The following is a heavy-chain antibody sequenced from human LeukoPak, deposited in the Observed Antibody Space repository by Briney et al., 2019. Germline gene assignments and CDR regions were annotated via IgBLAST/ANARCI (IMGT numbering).Heavy chain of an antibody. V-gene: IGHV5-51*01. CDR3: ASRTGSYSPFDC. CDR1: GSIFSNYY. CDR2: MYPGGSDI. J-gene: IGHJ4*02. Sequence: GAPLEISCQGSGSIFSNYYIDWVRQLPGKGLEGMGVMYPGGSDIRYSPSLQGQFTISADKTIETASLQWSRLKATDSAMYYCASRTGSYSPFDCWGQGTLVTVSS. D-gene: IGHD2-21*01.